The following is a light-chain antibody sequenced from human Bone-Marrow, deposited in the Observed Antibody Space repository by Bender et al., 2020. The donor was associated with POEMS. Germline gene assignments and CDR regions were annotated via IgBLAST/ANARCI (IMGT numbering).Light chain of an antibody. CDR3: QAWDRNTVV. Sequence: SFDLTQPPSVSVSPGQTARITCSGAQSGNKFVCWYQQRPGQSPILVIYQASLRPSGIPERFSGSNSGITATLTTTETQAMDEADYYCQAWDRNTVVFGAGTKVSVL. V-gene: IGLV3-1*01. CDR2: QAS. CDR1: QSGNKF. J-gene: IGLJ1*01.